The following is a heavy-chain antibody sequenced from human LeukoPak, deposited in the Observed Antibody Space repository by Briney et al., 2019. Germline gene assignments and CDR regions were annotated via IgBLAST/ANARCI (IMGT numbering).Heavy chain of an antibody. Sequence: ASVKVSCKASGYTFTSYGISWVRQAPGQGLEWMGWITAYNGNTNYAQKLQGRVTITRDTSASTAYMELSYLRSEDTALYFCARSIVYSSDSDGGYYFDYWGQGTLVTVSS. CDR2: ITAYNGNT. CDR1: GYTFTSYG. J-gene: IGHJ4*02. CDR3: ARSIVYSSDSDGGYYFDY. D-gene: IGHD6-19*01. V-gene: IGHV1-18*01.